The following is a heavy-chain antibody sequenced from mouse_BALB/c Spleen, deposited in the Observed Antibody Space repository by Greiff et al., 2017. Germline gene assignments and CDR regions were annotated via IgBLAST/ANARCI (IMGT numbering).Heavy chain of an antibody. CDR3: GRANYGYWYFDD. V-gene: IGHV14-3*02. CDR2: IDPANGNT. Sequence: EVKLVESGAELVKPGASVKLSCTASGFNIKDTYMHWVKQSPEQGLEWIGRIDPANGNTKYDPKFQGKATITADTSSNTAYLQLSSLTSEDTAVYYCGRANYGYWYFDDWGAGTTVTVSS. CDR1: GFNIKDTY. D-gene: IGHD2-2*01. J-gene: IGHJ1*01.